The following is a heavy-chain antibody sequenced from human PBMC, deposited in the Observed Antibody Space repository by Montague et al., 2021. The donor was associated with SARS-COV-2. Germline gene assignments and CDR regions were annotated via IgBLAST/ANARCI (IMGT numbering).Heavy chain of an antibody. D-gene: IGHD3-9*01. CDR2: ITSSGSTI. Sequence: SLRLSCAASGFTFSSYEMNWVRPAPGKGLEWVSYITSSGSTIYYPYTVKGRFTISRDNAKNSLFLQMHILRAEDTAVYYCARDLRDYDSLTSDLWGQGTLVTVSS. CDR3: ARDLRDYDSLTSDL. J-gene: IGHJ4*02. V-gene: IGHV3-48*03. CDR1: GFTFSSYE.